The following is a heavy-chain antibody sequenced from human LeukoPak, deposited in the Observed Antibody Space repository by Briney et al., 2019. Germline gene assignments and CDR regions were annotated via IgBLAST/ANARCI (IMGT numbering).Heavy chain of an antibody. V-gene: IGHV1-8*01. J-gene: IGHJ4*02. CDR1: GYTFTSYD. CDR3: ARVAIAAAGEIDY. CDR2: VNPNSGNT. D-gene: IGHD6-13*01. Sequence: ASVKVSCKASGYTFTSYDINWVRQATGQGLEWMGWVNPNSGNTGYAQKFQGRVTMTRNTSISTAYMELSSLRSEDTAVYYCARVAIAAAGEIDYWGQGTLVTVSS.